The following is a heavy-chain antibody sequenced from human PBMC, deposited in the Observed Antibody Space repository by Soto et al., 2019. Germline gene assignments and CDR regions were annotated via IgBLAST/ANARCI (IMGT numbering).Heavy chain of an antibody. CDR1: GFTFDDYA. Sequence: DVQLVESGGGLVQPGRSLRLSCAASGFTFDDYAMHWVRQAPGKGLEWVSGISWNSGSIGYADSVKGRFTISRDNAKNSLYLQMNSLRAEDTALYYCATLVVVVAATGGALDYWGQGTLVTVSS. V-gene: IGHV3-9*01. CDR2: ISWNSGSI. CDR3: ATLVVVVAATGGALDY. D-gene: IGHD2-15*01. J-gene: IGHJ4*02.